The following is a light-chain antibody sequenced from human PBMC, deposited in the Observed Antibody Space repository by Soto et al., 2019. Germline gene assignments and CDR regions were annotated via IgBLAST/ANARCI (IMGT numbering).Light chain of an antibody. V-gene: IGLV2-14*01. J-gene: IGLJ1*01. CDR3: IAYTGSSTSYV. Sequence: SELTQASYGSVSPGQSISISCTGTSRDVGGYNYVSWYQQHPGKAPKLMIYEVSNRPSGVSSRFSGSKSGNTASLTISGLQAEDEADYYCIAYTGSSTSYVFGTGPK. CDR2: EVS. CDR1: SRDVGGYNY.